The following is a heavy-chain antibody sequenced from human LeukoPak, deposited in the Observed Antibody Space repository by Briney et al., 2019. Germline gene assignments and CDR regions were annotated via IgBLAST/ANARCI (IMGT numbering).Heavy chain of an antibody. CDR2: IYYSGST. Sequence: SETLSLTCTVSGGSISSGVYYWSWIRQHPGKGLEWIGYIYYSGSTYYNPSLKSRVTISVDTSKNQFSLKLSSVTAADTAVYYCARDCVRCAFDIWGQGTMVTVSS. CDR1: GGSISSGVYY. V-gene: IGHV4-31*03. D-gene: IGHD3-10*01. CDR3: ARDCVRCAFDI. J-gene: IGHJ3*02.